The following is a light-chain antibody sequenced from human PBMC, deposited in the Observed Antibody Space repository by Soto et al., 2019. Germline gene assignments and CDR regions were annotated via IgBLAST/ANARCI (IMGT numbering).Light chain of an antibody. Sequence: EIVLTQSPATLSLSPGERVTLSCRASQSVSSYLAWYQQKPGQAPRLLISDASKSATGIPARFSGSGSGTDFTLTITSLEPEDFAVYYCQQRSNWPLTFGGGTKVEIK. V-gene: IGKV3-11*01. CDR2: DAS. CDR1: QSVSSY. CDR3: QQRSNWPLT. J-gene: IGKJ4*01.